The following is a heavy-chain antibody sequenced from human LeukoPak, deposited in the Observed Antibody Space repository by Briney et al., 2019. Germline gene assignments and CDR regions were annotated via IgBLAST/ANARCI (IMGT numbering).Heavy chain of an antibody. D-gene: IGHD2-21*01. V-gene: IGHV4-61*02. CDR1: GGSVSSGNFY. J-gene: IGHJ3*02. Sequence: PSQTLSLTCTVSGGSVSSGNFYWTWIRQPAGNQLEWIGRIHTSGNTNRNPSLWSRVTISTDTSKNQFSLTLNFVTAADTAVYYCARDRGGDSFDIWGQGTTVTVSS. CDR2: IHTSGNT. CDR3: ARDRGGDSFDI.